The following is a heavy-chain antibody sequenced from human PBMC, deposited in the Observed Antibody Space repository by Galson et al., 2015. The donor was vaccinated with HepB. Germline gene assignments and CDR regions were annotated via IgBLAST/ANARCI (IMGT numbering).Heavy chain of an antibody. CDR1: GFSFSSYA. CDR3: AREGMVVVTATREFDY. J-gene: IGHJ4*02. D-gene: IGHD2-21*02. Sequence: SLRLSCAASGFSFSSYAIHWVRHAPGKGLDWVAVISNDGSDIIYADSVKGRFTISRDNSRDTVYLQMETLTPDDTAVYYCAREGMVVVTATREFDYWGQGTLVTVSS. V-gene: IGHV3-30-3*01. CDR2: ISNDGSDI.